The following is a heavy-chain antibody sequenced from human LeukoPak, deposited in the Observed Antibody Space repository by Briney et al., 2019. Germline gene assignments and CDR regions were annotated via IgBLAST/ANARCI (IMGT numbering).Heavy chain of an antibody. CDR1: GDSISSGYYY. CDR2: IYYSGSI. Sequence: SQTLSLTCTVSGDSISSGYYYWSWIRQPPGQGLEWIVYIYYSGSIYANPFLKSLVTISVDTSKNQFSLKLSSVTAADTAVYYCARRPDCSSTSCYSFWFDPWGQGTLVTVSS. D-gene: IGHD2-2*02. V-gene: IGHV4-30-4*08. CDR3: ARRPDCSSTSCYSFWFDP. J-gene: IGHJ5*02.